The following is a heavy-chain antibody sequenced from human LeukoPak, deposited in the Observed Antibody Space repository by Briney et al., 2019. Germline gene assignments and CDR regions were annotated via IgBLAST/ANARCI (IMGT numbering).Heavy chain of an antibody. CDR1: GYTFTSYG. CDR2: ISAYNGNT. D-gene: IGHD3-10*01. J-gene: IGHJ3*02. Sequence: ASVKVSCKASGYTFTSYGISWVRQAPGQGLEWMGWISAYNGNTNYAQKLQGRVTMTTDTSTSTAYMELRSLRSEDTAVYYCATDSASMVRGVVGAFDIWGQGTMVTVSS. CDR3: ATDSASMVRGVVGAFDI. V-gene: IGHV1-18*01.